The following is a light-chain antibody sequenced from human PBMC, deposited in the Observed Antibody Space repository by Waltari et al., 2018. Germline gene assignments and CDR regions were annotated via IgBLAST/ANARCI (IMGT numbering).Light chain of an antibody. CDR1: QSLSSW. Sequence: DIQMTQSPSTLSASVGDRVTLTCRASQSLSSWLAWYQQKPGTAPKLLIYEASTLESGVPSRFSGSGSGTEFTLTINSLQPDDFATYYCQQYNGYWTFGQGTKVEIK. V-gene: IGKV1-5*03. CDR2: EAS. J-gene: IGKJ1*01. CDR3: QQYNGYWT.